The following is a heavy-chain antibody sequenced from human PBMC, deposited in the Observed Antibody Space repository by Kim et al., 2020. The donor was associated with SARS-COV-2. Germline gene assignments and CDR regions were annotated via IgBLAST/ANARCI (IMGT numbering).Heavy chain of an antibody. Sequence: VDSGKGRFTISRDNAKKSLYLQMNSLRAEDTAVYYCARREGQQMVRDFDYWGQGTLVTVSS. J-gene: IGHJ4*02. V-gene: IGHV3-7*01. CDR3: ARREGQQMVRDFDY. D-gene: IGHD6-13*01.